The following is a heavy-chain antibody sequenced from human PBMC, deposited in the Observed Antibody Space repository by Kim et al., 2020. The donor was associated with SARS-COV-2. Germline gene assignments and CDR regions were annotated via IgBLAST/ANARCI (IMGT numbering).Heavy chain of an antibody. Sequence: GGSLRLSCAASGFTFSSYAMSWVRQAPGKGLEWVSAMSGSGGSTYYADSVKGRFTISRDNPKNTLYLQMNSLRAEDTAEYYWAKGALRITMIVVVGDCYFDLWGRGTLVTVSS. CDR1: GFTFSSYA. CDR2: MSGSGGST. CDR3: AKGALRITMIVVVGDCYFDL. D-gene: IGHD3-22*01. J-gene: IGHJ2*01. V-gene: IGHV3-23*01.